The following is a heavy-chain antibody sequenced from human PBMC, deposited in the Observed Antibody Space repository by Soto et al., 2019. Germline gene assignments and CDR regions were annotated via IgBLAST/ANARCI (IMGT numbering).Heavy chain of an antibody. Sequence: ASVKVSCKSSGYIFSSYHINWVRLAPGQGLEWMGWITAYNGNANYAQKFQGRVTMTTDTSTSTAYMEVRTLRSDDTAVYYCARASSSWYSDYDYGLNVWGQGTTVTVSS. J-gene: IGHJ6*02. D-gene: IGHD6-13*01. V-gene: IGHV1-18*01. CDR1: GYIFSSYH. CDR3: ARASSSWYSDYDYGLNV. CDR2: ITAYNGNA.